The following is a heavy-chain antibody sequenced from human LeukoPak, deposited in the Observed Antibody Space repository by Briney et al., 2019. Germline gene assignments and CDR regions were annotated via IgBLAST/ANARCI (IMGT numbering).Heavy chain of an antibody. V-gene: IGHV4-31*03. CDR2: IYYSGST. J-gene: IGHJ6*03. CDR1: GGSISSGGYY. D-gene: IGHD3-10*01. Sequence: SETLSLTCTVSGGSISSGGYYWSWIRQHPGKGLEWIGYIYYSGSTYYNPSLKSRVTISVDTSKNQFSLKLSSVTAADTAVYYCARGDDHHGSGNTHYYYYYMDVWGKGTTVTVSS. CDR3: ARGDDHHGSGNTHYYYYYMDV.